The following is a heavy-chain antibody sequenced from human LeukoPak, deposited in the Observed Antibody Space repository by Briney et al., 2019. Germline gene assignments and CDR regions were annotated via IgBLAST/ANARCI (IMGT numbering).Heavy chain of an antibody. CDR3: ARVTPLRYDFWSGYPNYYMDV. CDR1: GFTFDDYG. V-gene: IGHV3-20*04. Sequence: GGSLRLSCAASGFTFDDYGMSWVRQAPGKGLEWVSGINWNGGSTGYADSVKGRFTISRDNAKNSLYLQMNSLRAEDTAVYYCARVTPLRYDFWSGYPNYYMDVWGKGTTVTVSS. J-gene: IGHJ6*03. CDR2: INWNGGST. D-gene: IGHD3-3*01.